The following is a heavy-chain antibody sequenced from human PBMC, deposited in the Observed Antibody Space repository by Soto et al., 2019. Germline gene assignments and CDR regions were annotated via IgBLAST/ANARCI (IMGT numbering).Heavy chain of an antibody. Sequence: QVQLQQWGAGLLKPSETLSLTCAVYGGSFSGYYWSWIRQPPGKGLEWIGEINHSGSTNYNPSLKSRVTISVDTAKNQFSLKLSSVTAADTAVYYCARGGGSTIFGVVRRFWYFDLWGRGTLVTVSS. CDR2: INHSGST. CDR3: ARGGGSTIFGVVRRFWYFDL. V-gene: IGHV4-34*01. J-gene: IGHJ2*01. CDR1: GGSFSGYY. D-gene: IGHD3-3*01.